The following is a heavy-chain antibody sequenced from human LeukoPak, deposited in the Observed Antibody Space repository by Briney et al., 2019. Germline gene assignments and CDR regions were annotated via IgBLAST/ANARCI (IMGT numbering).Heavy chain of an antibody. Sequence: SETLSLTCTVSGGSISSSSYYWGWIRQPPGKGLEWIGSIYYSGSTYYSPSLKSRVTISVDTSKNQFSLKLSSVTAADTAVYYCALSGALGNNNFDYWGQGTLVTVSS. CDR3: ALSGALGNNNFDY. CDR2: IYYSGST. V-gene: IGHV4-39*01. J-gene: IGHJ4*02. D-gene: IGHD3-10*02. CDR1: GGSISSSSYY.